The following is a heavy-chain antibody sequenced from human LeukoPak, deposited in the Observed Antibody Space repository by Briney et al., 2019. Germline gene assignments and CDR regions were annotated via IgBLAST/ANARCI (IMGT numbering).Heavy chain of an antibody. CDR1: GFTFSSYG. Sequence: GRSLRLSCAASGFTFSSYGMHWVRQAPGKGLEWVAVIWYDGSNKYYADSVKGRFTISRDNSKNTLYLQMNGLRAEDTAVYYCAKVRSGRDGYPFDIWGQGTMVTVSS. D-gene: IGHD5-24*01. CDR2: IWYDGSNK. CDR3: AKVRSGRDGYPFDI. V-gene: IGHV3-33*06. J-gene: IGHJ3*02.